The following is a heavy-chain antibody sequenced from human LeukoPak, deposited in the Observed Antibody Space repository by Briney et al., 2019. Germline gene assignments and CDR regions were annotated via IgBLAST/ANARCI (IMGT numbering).Heavy chain of an antibody. D-gene: IGHD3-3*01. Sequence: QSGGSLRLSCAASGFTFSSYAMSWVRQAPGKGLEWVSAISGSGGSTYYADSVRGRFTISRDNSKNTLYLQMNSLRAEDTAVYYCAKAGVGAIFGVVIPTNNWFDPWGQGTLVTVSS. CDR3: AKAGVGAIFGVVIPTNNWFDP. V-gene: IGHV3-23*01. CDR1: GFTFSSYA. CDR2: ISGSGGST. J-gene: IGHJ5*02.